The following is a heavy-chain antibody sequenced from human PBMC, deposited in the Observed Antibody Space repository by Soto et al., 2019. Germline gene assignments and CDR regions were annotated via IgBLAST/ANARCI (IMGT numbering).Heavy chain of an antibody. V-gene: IGHV4-59*01. J-gene: IGHJ6*02. CDR3: AAHYYYYGMEV. Sequence: SETLSLTSTVSGGYIRSFYWSWIRQTPGKGLEWIGYIYYSGTTNYNPSLKSRVTISVDTSKNQFSLKLSSVTAADTAVYYCAAHYYYYGMEVWGQGTTVTVSS. CDR2: IYYSGTT. CDR1: GGYIRSFY.